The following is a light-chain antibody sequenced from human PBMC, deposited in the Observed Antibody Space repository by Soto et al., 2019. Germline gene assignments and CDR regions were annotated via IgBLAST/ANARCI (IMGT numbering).Light chain of an antibody. CDR1: TSDVGIYNL. CDR2: EVD. CDR3: SSYAGSRWG. Sequence: QSALTQPASVSGSPGQSITISCSGTTSDVGIYNLVSWYQQHPGKAPKLVIYEVDKRPSGVSNRFSGSRSGNTASLTISGLQSEDEAEYYCSSYAGSRWGFGGGTKLTVL. J-gene: IGLJ3*02. V-gene: IGLV2-23*02.